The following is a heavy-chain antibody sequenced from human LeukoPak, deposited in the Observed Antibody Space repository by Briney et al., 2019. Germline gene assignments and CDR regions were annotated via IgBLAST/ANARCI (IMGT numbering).Heavy chain of an antibody. CDR1: GFTFSDNY. J-gene: IGHJ4*02. Sequence: GGSLRLSCAASGFTFSDNYMSWIRQAPGKGLEWVSYISSSGNTTYNADPVKGRFSITRDNAKNSLYLQMNSLRAEDTAVYYCARSSRELRGYAPWELMPPFDYWGQGTLVTVSS. V-gene: IGHV3-11*04. CDR3: ARSSRELRGYAPWELMPPFDY. D-gene: IGHD4-23*01. CDR2: ISSSGNTT.